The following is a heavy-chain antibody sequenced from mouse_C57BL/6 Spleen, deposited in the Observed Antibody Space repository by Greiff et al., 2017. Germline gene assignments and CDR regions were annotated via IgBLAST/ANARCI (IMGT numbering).Heavy chain of an antibody. Sequence: QVQLQQSGAELVRPGASVTLSCKASGYTFTDYEMHWVKQTPVHGLEWIGAIDPETGGTAYNQKFKGKAILTADKSSSTAYMELRSLTSEDSAVDYCTRSAHSTTVVATDYWGQGTTLTVSS. J-gene: IGHJ2*01. CDR1: GYTFTDYE. D-gene: IGHD1-1*01. CDR2: IDPETGGT. V-gene: IGHV1-15*01. CDR3: TRSAHSTTVVATDY.